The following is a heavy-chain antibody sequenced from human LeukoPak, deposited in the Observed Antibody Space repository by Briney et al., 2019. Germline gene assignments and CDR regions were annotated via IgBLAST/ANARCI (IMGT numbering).Heavy chain of an antibody. V-gene: IGHV4-59*01. Sequence: SETLSLTCTVSGGSISSYYWSWIRQPPGKGLEWIGYMYNSGTTNYNPSLKSRVTISIDTSKNQFSLKVSSMTAADTAVYYCARVPHFGDYGWFDPWGQGTLVTVSS. J-gene: IGHJ5*02. CDR3: ARVPHFGDYGWFDP. CDR2: MYNSGTT. D-gene: IGHD4-17*01. CDR1: GGSISSYY.